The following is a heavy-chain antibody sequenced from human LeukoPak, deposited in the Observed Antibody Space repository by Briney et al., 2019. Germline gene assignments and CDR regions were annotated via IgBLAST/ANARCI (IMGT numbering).Heavy chain of an antibody. D-gene: IGHD3-10*01. CDR1: GFTFTFYG. Sequence: GGSLRLSCAASGFTFTFYGMNWVRQAPGKGLEWVSSITSDSNSVSYAGSVKGRFTISRDNAKNSLYLQMNTLRPEDTAEYYCARDPLYYDSGRYWYFDLWGRGTPVTVSP. CDR3: ARDPLYYDSGRYWYFDL. V-gene: IGHV3-21*01. CDR2: ITSDSNSV. J-gene: IGHJ2*01.